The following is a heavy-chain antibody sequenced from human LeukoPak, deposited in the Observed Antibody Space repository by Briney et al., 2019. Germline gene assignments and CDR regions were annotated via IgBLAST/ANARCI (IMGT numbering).Heavy chain of an antibody. V-gene: IGHV4-61*02. CDR1: GGSISSGSYY. J-gene: IGHJ6*02. CDR2: IYTSGST. Sequence: SQTLSLTCTVSGGSISSGSYYWSWIRQPAGKGLEWIGRIYTSGSTNYNPSLKSRVTISVDTSKNQFSLKLGSVTAADTAVYYCARDLYGMDVWGQGTTVTVSS. CDR3: ARDLYGMDV.